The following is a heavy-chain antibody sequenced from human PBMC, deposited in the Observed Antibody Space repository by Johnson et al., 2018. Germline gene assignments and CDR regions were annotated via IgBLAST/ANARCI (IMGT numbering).Heavy chain of an antibody. D-gene: IGHD6-19*01. CDR2: INWNDGRT. CDR1: GFTFADYT. Sequence: VQLGQAGGVVVEPGGSLRLSCAASGFTFADYTMHWVRQAPGKSLEWVSLINWNDGRTHYADSMKGRFTISRDNSKNSLYLQMDSLGTEDTALYYCVKGRQWLLHYWGQGTQVTVSS. V-gene: IGHV3-43*01. CDR3: VKGRQWLLHY. J-gene: IGHJ4*02.